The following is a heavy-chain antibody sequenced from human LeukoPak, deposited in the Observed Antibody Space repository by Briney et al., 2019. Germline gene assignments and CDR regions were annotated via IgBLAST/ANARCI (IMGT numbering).Heavy chain of an antibody. Sequence: SETLSLTCTVSGGSISSSSYYWGWIRQPPGEGLEWIGSIYYSGSTYYNPSLKSRVTISVDTSKNQFSLKLSSVTAADTAVYYCARERDRARPRSWGQGTLVTVSS. CDR3: ARERDRARPRS. J-gene: IGHJ5*02. D-gene: IGHD6-6*01. CDR2: IYYSGST. CDR1: GGSISSSSYY. V-gene: IGHV4-39*02.